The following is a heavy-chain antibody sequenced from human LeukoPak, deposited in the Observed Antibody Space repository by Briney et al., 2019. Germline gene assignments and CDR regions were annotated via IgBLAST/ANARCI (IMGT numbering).Heavy chain of an antibody. CDR2: SDPEDGET. V-gene: IGHV1-24*01. D-gene: IGHD5/OR15-5a*01. CDR1: GYTLTELS. Sequence: GASVKVSCKVSGYTLTELSMHWVRQAPGKGLEWMGGSDPEDGETIYAQKFQGRVTMTEDTSTDTAYMELSSLRSEDTAVYYCATRGLHYYHYMDVWGKGTTVTVSS. CDR3: ATRGLHYYHYMDV. J-gene: IGHJ6*03.